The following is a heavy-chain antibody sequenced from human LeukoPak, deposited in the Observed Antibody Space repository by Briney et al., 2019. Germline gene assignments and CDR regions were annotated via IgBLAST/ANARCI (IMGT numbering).Heavy chain of an antibody. CDR2: IYPADSDT. CDR3: ARTTIITNWLDP. J-gene: IGHJ5*02. CDR1: GYSFTSYW. Sequence: GESLKISCKGSGYSFTSYWIGWVRQMPGKGLEWMGIIYPADSDTRYSPSFQGQVTISADKSISTAYLQWNSLQTSDTAMYYCARTTIITNWLDPWGQGTLVTVSS. D-gene: IGHD3-9*01. V-gene: IGHV5-51*01.